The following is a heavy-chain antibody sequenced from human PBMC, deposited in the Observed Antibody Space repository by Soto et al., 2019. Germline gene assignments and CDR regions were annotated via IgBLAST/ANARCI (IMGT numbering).Heavy chain of an antibody. CDR1: GFTFSSSW. D-gene: IGHD6-13*01. V-gene: IGHV3-7*03. CDR2: MEQDGTEK. J-gene: IGHJ3*02. Sequence: PGGSLRLSCVASGFTFSSSWMAWVRQTPGKGLEWVGNMEQDGTEKYYVDSVKGRFTISRDNAKNSLYLQMNSLRAEDTAVYYCATIEAVAFHIWGQGTMVTVSS. CDR3: ATIEAVAFHI.